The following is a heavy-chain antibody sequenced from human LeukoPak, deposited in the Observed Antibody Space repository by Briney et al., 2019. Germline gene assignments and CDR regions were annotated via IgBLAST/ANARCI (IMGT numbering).Heavy chain of an antibody. CDR2: ISWNSGSI. D-gene: IGHD3-10*01. CDR1: GFTFDDYA. V-gene: IGHV3-9*01. CDR3: AKAGVEDNYYFDY. J-gene: IGHJ4*02. Sequence: VRSLRLSCAASGFTFDDYAMHWVRQAPGKGLEWVSGISWNSGSIGYADSVKGRFTISRDNAKNSLYLQMNSLRAEDTALYYCAKAGVEDNYYFDYWGQGTLVTVSS.